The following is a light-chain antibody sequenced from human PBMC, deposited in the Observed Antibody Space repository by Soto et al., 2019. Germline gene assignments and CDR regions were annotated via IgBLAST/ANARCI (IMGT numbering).Light chain of an antibody. CDR2: VAS. CDR1: QSVNSN. CDR3: QQYNRWPLT. V-gene: IGKV3-15*01. J-gene: IGKJ4*01. Sequence: EIVSTQSPATMSVSPGERATLSCRASQSVNSNLAWYQQKPGQAHRLLIYVASTRATGIPARFSGSGSGTEFTLTISSLQSEDFAVYYCQQYNRWPLTFGGGTKVEIK.